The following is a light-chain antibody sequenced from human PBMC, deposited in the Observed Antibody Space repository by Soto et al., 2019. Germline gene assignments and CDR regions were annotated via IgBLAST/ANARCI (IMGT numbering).Light chain of an antibody. CDR3: QQYDNTPQT. CDR1: QTLLYSSNNKNY. V-gene: IGKV4-1*01. CDR2: WAS. J-gene: IGKJ1*01. Sequence: DIVMTQSPDSLAVSLGERATINCKSSQTLLYSSNNKNYLAWYQQKAGQPPKLLIYWASTRESGVPDRFSGSGSGADVTLTISSLQAEDVAVYYRQQYDNTPQTFGQGTKVEIE.